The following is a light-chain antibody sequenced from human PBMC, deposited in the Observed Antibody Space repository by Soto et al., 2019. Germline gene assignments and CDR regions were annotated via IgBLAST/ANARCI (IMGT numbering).Light chain of an antibody. Sequence: DIVMTQSPDSLAVSLGERATINCKSSQSVLYSSNNKNYLAWYQQKPGQTPKLLIYWASTRESGVPDRFSGSGSGTDFTLTITTLQAEDVAVYYCQQYHSSVTFGQGTKLEIK. J-gene: IGKJ2*01. CDR1: QSVLYSSNNKNY. V-gene: IGKV4-1*01. CDR3: QQYHSSVT. CDR2: WAS.